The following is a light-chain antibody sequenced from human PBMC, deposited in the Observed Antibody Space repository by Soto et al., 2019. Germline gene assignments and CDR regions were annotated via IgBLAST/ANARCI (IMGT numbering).Light chain of an antibody. CDR2: DAS. CDR3: QQYNNWPLT. J-gene: IGKJ4*01. Sequence: IVMTQSPATLSVSPGERATLSCRASQSISNSLAWYQQKLGQAPRLLIYDASTRAPGIPARFSGSGSGTDFTLTISSLQSEDFAVYHCQQYNNWPLTFGGGTKVDIK. CDR1: QSISNS. V-gene: IGKV3-15*01.